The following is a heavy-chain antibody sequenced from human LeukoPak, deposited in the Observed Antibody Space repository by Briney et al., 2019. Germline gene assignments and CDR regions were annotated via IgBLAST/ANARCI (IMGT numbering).Heavy chain of an antibody. Sequence: GGSLRLSCAASGFTFSDYYMSWIRQAPGKGLEWVSYISSSGSTIYYADSVKGRFTISRDNTKNSLYLQMNSLRAEDTAVYYCASLLDSSGWDTSSADAFDIWGQGTMVTVSS. CDR3: ASLLDSSGWDTSSADAFDI. D-gene: IGHD6-19*01. V-gene: IGHV3-11*04. J-gene: IGHJ3*02. CDR1: GFTFSDYY. CDR2: ISSSGSTI.